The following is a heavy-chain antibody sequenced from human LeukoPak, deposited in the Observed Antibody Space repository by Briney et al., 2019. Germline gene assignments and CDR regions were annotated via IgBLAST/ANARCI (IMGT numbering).Heavy chain of an antibody. D-gene: IGHD2-2*02. Sequence: SETLSLTCAVYGGSFSGYYWSWIRQPPGKGLEWIEEINHSGSTNYNPSLKSRVTISVDTSKNQFSLKLSSVTAADTAVYYCARGDIVVVPAAIHTRPFDYWGQGTLVTVSS. V-gene: IGHV4-34*01. CDR1: GGSFSGYY. J-gene: IGHJ4*02. CDR2: INHSGST. CDR3: ARGDIVVVPAAIHTRPFDY.